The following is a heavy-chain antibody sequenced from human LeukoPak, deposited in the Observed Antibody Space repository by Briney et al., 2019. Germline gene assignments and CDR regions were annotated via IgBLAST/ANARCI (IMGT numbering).Heavy chain of an antibody. CDR2: ISSTSYYI. CDR1: GFTFSTYS. Sequence: PGGSLRLSCAASGFTFSTYSMNWVRQAPGKGLDWVSSISSTSYYIYYADSVKGRFTISRGNAKNSLYLQMNSLRAEDTAVYYCARVRYDYDSSGYYPNWFDPWGQGTLATVSS. D-gene: IGHD3-22*01. CDR3: ARVRYDYDSSGYYPNWFDP. J-gene: IGHJ5*02. V-gene: IGHV3-21*01.